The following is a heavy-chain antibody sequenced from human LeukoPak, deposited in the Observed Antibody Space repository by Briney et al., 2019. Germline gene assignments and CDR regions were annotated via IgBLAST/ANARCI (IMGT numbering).Heavy chain of an antibody. CDR3: ARWYCSSTNCQSYYYGMDV. D-gene: IGHD2-2*01. CDR2: ISNNGDTI. CDR1: GFIFSSYE. V-gene: IGHV3-48*03. J-gene: IGHJ6*02. Sequence: GGSLRLSCAASGFIFSSYEMNWVRQAPGKGLEWVSFISNNGDTITYVDSVKGRFTISRDNAKNSLYLQMNSLRAEGTAVYYCARWYCSSTNCQSYYYGMDVWGQGTTVTVSS.